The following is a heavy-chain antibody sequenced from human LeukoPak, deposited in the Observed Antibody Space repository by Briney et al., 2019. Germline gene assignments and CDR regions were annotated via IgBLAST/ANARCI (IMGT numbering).Heavy chain of an antibody. Sequence: PGGSLRLSCAASGFTFSSYEMNWVRQAPGKGLEWVSYISSSGSTIYYADSLKGRFTISRDNAKSSLYLQMNSLRAEDTAVYYCARSQYSSGWDYYYGMEIWGNGAPCTASS. J-gene: IGHJ6*04. CDR3: ARSQYSSGWDYYYGMEI. D-gene: IGHD6-19*01. CDR1: GFTFSSYE. CDR2: ISSSGSTI. V-gene: IGHV3-48*03.